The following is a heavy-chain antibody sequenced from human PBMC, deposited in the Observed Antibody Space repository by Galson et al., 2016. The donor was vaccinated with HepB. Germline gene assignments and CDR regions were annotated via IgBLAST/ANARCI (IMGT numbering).Heavy chain of an antibody. Sequence: SVKVSCKASGYTFPSKGISWVRQAPGQGLEWMGWISVNSGNTNYVQKLQGRVTMTTDTSTSTAHMELRSLTSDDTAVYFCARDGNYAFDIWGQGTMVTVSS. CDR1: GYTFPSKG. D-gene: IGHD1-1*01. CDR3: ARDGNYAFDI. V-gene: IGHV1-18*01. J-gene: IGHJ3*02. CDR2: ISVNSGNT.